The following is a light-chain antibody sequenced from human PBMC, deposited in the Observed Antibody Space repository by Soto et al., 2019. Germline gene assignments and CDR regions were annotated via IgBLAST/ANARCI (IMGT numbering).Light chain of an antibody. Sequence: HSALTQPPSASGSPGQSVTISCTGTSSGFGGYNYVSWYQQHPGKAPKLMIYEVSKRPSGVPDRFSGSKSGNTASLTVSGLQAEDEADYYCSSYAGSNNPYVFGTGTKVTVL. V-gene: IGLV2-8*01. CDR1: SSGFGGYNY. CDR2: EVS. CDR3: SSYAGSNNPYV. J-gene: IGLJ1*01.